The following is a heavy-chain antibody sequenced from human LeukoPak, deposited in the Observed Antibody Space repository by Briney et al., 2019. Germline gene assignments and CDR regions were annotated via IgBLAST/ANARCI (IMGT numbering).Heavy chain of an antibody. CDR3: ARPHWQWLDGRYFGY. Sequence: SETLSLTCAVYGGSFSGYYWSWIRQPPGKGLEWIGEINHSGSTNYNPSLKSRVTISVDTSKNQFSLKLSSVTAADTAVYYCARPHWQWLDGRYFGYWGQGTLVTVSS. CDR1: GGSFSGYY. D-gene: IGHD6-19*01. V-gene: IGHV4-34*01. J-gene: IGHJ4*02. CDR2: INHSGST.